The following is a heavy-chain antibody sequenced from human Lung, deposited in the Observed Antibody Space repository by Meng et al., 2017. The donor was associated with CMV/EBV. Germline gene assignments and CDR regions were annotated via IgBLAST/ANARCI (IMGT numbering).Heavy chain of an antibody. J-gene: IGHJ6*02. V-gene: IGHV4-59*01. CDR2: VYYSGTT. CDR1: GGSFSSYY. CDR3: VRGNYYYGLDV. Sequence: SXTLSLXCTISGGSFSSYYCSWIRQSPGKGLEWIGYVYYSGTTNYNPSFKSRIYISIDTSKNQFSLELSSVTAADTAVYYCVRGNYYYGLDVWAQGTTVTVSS.